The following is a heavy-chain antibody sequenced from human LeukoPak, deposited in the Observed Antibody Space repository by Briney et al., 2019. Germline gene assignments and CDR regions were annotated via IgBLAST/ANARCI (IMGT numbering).Heavy chain of an antibody. D-gene: IGHD1-7*01. CDR3: ATDPWGNYRGYFDY. CDR1: GIPFSRYD. Sequence: PGGSLRLSCVASGIPFSRYDMAWVRQAPGKGLEWVSIISGSGAASYYADSVKGRFTISRDNSKNTLYLQMNNVRADDTAVYFCATDPWGNYRGYFDYWGQGTLITVSS. CDR2: ISGSGAAS. V-gene: IGHV3-23*01. J-gene: IGHJ4*02.